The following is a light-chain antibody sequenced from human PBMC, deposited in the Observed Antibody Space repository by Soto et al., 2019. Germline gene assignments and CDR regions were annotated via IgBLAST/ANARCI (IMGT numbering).Light chain of an antibody. Sequence: QSALTQPASVSGSPGQSITISCTGTSSDVGGYNYVSWYQQHPGKAPKLMIYEVSNRPSGVSNRFSASKSGNTASLTISGRQAEDEADYYCSSYTSSSPWVFGGGTKVTVL. V-gene: IGLV2-14*01. CDR1: SSDVGGYNY. CDR2: EVS. J-gene: IGLJ3*02. CDR3: SSYTSSSPWV.